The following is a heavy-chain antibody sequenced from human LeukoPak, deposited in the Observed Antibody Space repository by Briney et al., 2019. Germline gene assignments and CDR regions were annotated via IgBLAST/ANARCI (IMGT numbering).Heavy chain of an antibody. V-gene: IGHV4-59*01. J-gene: IGHJ4*02. CDR2: IYYSGTT. CDR3: ARDGEGIAAAEFDY. Sequence: PSETLSLTCSVSGDSFSSYYWNWIRQPPGKGLGWIGYIYYSGTTNYNPSLKSRVTISVDTSKNQFSLKLSSVTAADTAVYYCARDGEGIAAAEFDYWGQGTLVTVSS. D-gene: IGHD6-13*01. CDR1: GDSFSSYY.